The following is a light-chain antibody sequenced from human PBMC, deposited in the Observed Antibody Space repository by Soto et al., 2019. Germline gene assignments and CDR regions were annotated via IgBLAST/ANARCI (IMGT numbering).Light chain of an antibody. CDR2: VAS. J-gene: IGKJ5*01. Sequence: SPGTLSLSPGERATLSCRASQSVSNNYLAWYQQKPGQAPRLLIYVASRRATGIPDRFSGSGSGTDFTLTISRLEPEDFAVYYCQQYGSSPRITFGQGTRLEIK. CDR1: QSVSNNY. CDR3: QQYGSSPRIT. V-gene: IGKV3-20*01.